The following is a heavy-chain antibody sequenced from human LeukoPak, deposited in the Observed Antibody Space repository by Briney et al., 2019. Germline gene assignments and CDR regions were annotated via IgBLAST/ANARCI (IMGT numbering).Heavy chain of an antibody. Sequence: GGSLRLSCAASGFTFSSYWMHWVRQASGKGLVWVSRINSDGSSTSYADSVKGRFTISRDNAKNTLYLQMNSLRAEDTAVYYCARGGDIVVVPAAMGIDYWGQGTLVTVSS. CDR1: GFTFSSYW. CDR3: ARGGDIVVVPAAMGIDY. D-gene: IGHD2-2*01. J-gene: IGHJ4*02. CDR2: INSDGSST. V-gene: IGHV3-74*01.